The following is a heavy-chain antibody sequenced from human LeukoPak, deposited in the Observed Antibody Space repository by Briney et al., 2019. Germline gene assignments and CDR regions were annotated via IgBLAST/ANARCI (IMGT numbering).Heavy chain of an antibody. CDR2: IIPILGIA. Sequence: EASVKVSCKASGGTFSSYAISWVRQAPGQGLEWMERIIPILGIANYAQKFQGRVTITADKSTSTAYMELSSLRSEDTAVYYCARVDTAMVAFDIWGQGTMVTVSS. V-gene: IGHV1-69*04. J-gene: IGHJ3*02. D-gene: IGHD5-18*01. CDR1: GGTFSSYA. CDR3: ARVDTAMVAFDI.